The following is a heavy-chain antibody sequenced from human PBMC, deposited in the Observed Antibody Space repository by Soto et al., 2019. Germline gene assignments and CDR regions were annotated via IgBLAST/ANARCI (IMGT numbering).Heavy chain of an antibody. D-gene: IGHD3-3*01. J-gene: IGHJ3*02. CDR2: ISSSSSYI. V-gene: IGHV3-21*01. CDR3: AGTGEITILGGVNSKAFDI. CDR1: GLTFSSYS. Sequence: PGGSPRLSFAASGLTFSSYSMNWVRHAPGKGLEWVSSISSSSSYIYYADSVKGRFTISRDNAKNSLYLQMNSLRAEDTAVYYCAGTGEITILGGVNSKAFDISGPAPMVTL.